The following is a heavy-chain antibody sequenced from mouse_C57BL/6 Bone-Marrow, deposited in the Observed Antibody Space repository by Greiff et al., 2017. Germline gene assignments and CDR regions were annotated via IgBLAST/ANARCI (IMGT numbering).Heavy chain of an antibody. CDR3: ARDYYDYSWYFDV. J-gene: IGHJ1*03. CDR1: GFTFSDYG. D-gene: IGHD2-4*01. V-gene: IGHV5-17*01. CDR2: ISSGSSTI. Sequence: EVMLVESGGGLVKPGGSLKLSCAASGFTFSDYGMHWVRQAPEKGLEWVAYISSGSSTIYYADTVKGRFTISRDNAKNTLFLQMTSLRSEDTAMYYCARDYYDYSWYFDVWGTGTTVTVSS.